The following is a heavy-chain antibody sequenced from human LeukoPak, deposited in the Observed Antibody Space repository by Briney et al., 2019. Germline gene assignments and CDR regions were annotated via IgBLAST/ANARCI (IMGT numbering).Heavy chain of an antibody. Sequence: GGSLRLSCAASGFTFSSYWMNWARQAPGKGLEWVASINHNGNVNYYVDSVKGRFTISRDNAKNSLYLQMSNLRAEDTAVYFCARGGGLDVWGRGARSPSP. CDR1: GFTFSSYW. J-gene: IGHJ6*02. CDR2: INHNGNVN. D-gene: IGHD3-16*01. V-gene: IGHV3-7*03. CDR3: ARGGGLDV.